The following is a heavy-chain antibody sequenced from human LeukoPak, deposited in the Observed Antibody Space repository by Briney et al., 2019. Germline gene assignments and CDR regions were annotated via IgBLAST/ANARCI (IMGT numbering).Heavy chain of an antibody. Sequence: ASVKVSCKASGFTFTDYYMHWVRQAPGQGPEWMGWINPVSGGTDFAQKLQGRVTFSRDLSITTVYMDLRRLRFDDTAVYYCARDRSRVLDYWGQGTVVTVSS. J-gene: IGHJ4*02. CDR1: GFTFTDYY. D-gene: IGHD3-3*01. CDR3: ARDRSRVLDY. V-gene: IGHV1-2*02. CDR2: INPVSGGT.